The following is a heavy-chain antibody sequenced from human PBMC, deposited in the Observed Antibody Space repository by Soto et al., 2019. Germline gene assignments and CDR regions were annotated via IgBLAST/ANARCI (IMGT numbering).Heavy chain of an antibody. CDR1: GYTFTSYD. J-gene: IGHJ5*02. V-gene: IGHV1-8*01. D-gene: IGHD3-3*01. CDR2: MNPNSGNT. CDR3: ARVGRYYDFWSGYYIVDWFDP. Sequence: GASVKVSCKASGYTFTSYDINWVRQATGQGLEWMGWMNPNSGNTGYAQKFQGRVTMTRNTSISTAYMELSSLRSEDTAVYYCARVGRYYDFWSGYYIVDWFDPWGQGTLVTVSS.